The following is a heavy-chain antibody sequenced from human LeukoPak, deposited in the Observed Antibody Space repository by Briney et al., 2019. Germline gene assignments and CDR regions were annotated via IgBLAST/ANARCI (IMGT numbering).Heavy chain of an antibody. CDR3: ARGLPYPTYYFDY. V-gene: IGHV1-69*13. Sequence: EASVKVSCKASGGTFSSYAISWVRQAPGQGLEWMGGIIPIFGTANYAQKFQGRVTITADESTSTAYMELSSLRSEDTAVYYCARGLPYPTYYFDYWGQGTLVTVSS. CDR1: GGTFSSYA. CDR2: IIPIFGTA. J-gene: IGHJ4*02.